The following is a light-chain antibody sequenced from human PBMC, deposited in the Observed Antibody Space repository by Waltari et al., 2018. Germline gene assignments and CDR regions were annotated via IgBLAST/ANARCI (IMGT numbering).Light chain of an antibody. CDR2: DVS. CDR3: QQYEDEST. Sequence: DVQMTQSPSSLSASVGDRVTITCQASQDIKTYLNWYQQKSGKAPKVVIYDVSHLATGVPSRFSGTGYGTQCTLTISSLQPEDIATYYCQQYEDESTFGGGTKVEVK. V-gene: IGKV1-33*01. J-gene: IGKJ4*01. CDR1: QDIKTY.